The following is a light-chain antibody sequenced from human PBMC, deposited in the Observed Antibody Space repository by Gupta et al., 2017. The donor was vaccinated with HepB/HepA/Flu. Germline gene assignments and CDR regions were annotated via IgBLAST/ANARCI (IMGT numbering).Light chain of an antibody. CDR3: QQAYSFPWT. J-gene: IGKJ1*01. CDR1: QDISNW. V-gene: IGKV1-12*01. Sequence: DIQMTQSPSSVSASVGDSVTITCRASQDISNWLAWYQQKPGKAPKLLMHSASSLQSGVPSRFSGSGSGTDFTLTISSLQPEDFATYYCQQAYSFPWTFGQGTKVEIK. CDR2: SAS.